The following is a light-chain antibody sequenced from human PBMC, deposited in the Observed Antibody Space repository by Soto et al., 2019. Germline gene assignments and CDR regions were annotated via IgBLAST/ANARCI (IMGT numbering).Light chain of an antibody. V-gene: IGLV2-23*01. CDR1: STNVGSFDL. J-gene: IGLJ3*02. Sequence: QSVLTQPASVSGSPGQSITISGTGLSTNVGSFDLVSWYQQHPGTAPKLLIYETNKRPSEVSNRFSGSKSGNTASLTISGLQAEDEADYHCCSYAGSSTLVFGGGTKVTVL. CDR2: ETN. CDR3: CSYAGSSTLV.